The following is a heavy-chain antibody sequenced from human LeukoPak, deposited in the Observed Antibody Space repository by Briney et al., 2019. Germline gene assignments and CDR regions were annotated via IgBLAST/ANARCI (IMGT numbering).Heavy chain of an antibody. D-gene: IGHD3-10*01. V-gene: IGHV3-30-3*01. Sequence: RGSLRLSCAASGFTFSTFWMSWVRQAPGKRLEWVAVISYDGSNKYYADSVKGRFTISRDNSKNTLYLQMNSLRAEDTAVYYCARGLTYYYGSGSYGTFDYWGQGTLVTVSS. CDR2: ISYDGSNK. CDR3: ARGLTYYYGSGSYGTFDY. CDR1: GFTFSTFW. J-gene: IGHJ4*02.